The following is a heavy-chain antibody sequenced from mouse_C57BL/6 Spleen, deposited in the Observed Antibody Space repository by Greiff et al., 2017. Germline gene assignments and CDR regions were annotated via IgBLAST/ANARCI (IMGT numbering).Heavy chain of an antibody. Sequence: VQLKQSGPELVKPGASVKIPCKASGYTFTDYNMDWVKQSHGKSLEWIGDINPNNGGTIYNQKFKGKATLTVDKSSSTAYMELRSLTSEDTAVYYCARWLLGYYAMDYWGQGTSVTVSS. CDR1: GYTFTDYN. V-gene: IGHV1-18*01. J-gene: IGHJ4*01. CDR3: ARWLLGYYAMDY. CDR2: INPNNGGT. D-gene: IGHD2-3*01.